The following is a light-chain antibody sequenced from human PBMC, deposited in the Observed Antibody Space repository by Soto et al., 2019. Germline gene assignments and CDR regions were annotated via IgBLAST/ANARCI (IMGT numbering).Light chain of an antibody. CDR1: SSDVGGYNY. CDR2: DVS. CDR3: ISYTSSSTLVV. J-gene: IGLJ2*01. Sequence: QSALTQPASVSGSPGQSITISCTGTSSDVGGYNYVSWYQQHPGKAPKLMIYDVSNRSSGVSNRFSGSKSGNTGSLTISGVQAEDQGDYYCISYTSSSTLVVFGGGTQLTVL. V-gene: IGLV2-14*01.